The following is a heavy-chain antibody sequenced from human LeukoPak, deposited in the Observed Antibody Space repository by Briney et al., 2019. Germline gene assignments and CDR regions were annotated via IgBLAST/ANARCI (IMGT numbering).Heavy chain of an antibody. V-gene: IGHV3-30*03. D-gene: IGHD5-12*01. CDR1: GFTFSSYG. J-gene: IGHJ4*02. CDR3: ARSSGYSGYDLGYFDY. Sequence: PGRSLRLSCAASGFTFSSYGMHWVRQAPGKGLEWVAVISYDGSNKYYADSVKGRFTISRDNSKNTLYLQMNSLRAEDTAVYYCARSSGYSGYDLGYFDYWGQGTLVTVSS. CDR2: ISYDGSNK.